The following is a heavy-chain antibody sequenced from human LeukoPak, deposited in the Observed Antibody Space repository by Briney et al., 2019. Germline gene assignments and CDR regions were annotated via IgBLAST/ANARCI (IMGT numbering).Heavy chain of an antibody. CDR1: GGSISSSSYY. J-gene: IGHJ4*02. CDR2: IYYSGST. CDR3: ARNTLVGAISDFDY. V-gene: IGHV4-39*07. Sequence: SETLSLTCTVSGGSISSSSYYWGWIRQPPGKGLEWIGSIYYSGSTYYNPSLNSRVTISVDTSKNQFSLKLSSVTAADTAVYYCARNTLVGAISDFDYWGQGTLVTVSS. D-gene: IGHD1-26*01.